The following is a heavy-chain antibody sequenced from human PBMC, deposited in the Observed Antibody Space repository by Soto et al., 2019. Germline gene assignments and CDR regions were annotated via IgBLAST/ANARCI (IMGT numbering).Heavy chain of an antibody. CDR1: GFTVCTHG. J-gene: IGHJ4*02. Sequence: QVHLVESGGGVVQPGTSLRLSCAASGFTVCTHGMHWVRQAPGKGLEWVALTWHDGTRENYVDSVKGRFTISRDTSKNTVYLQMNSLRAEDTAVYYCARDLALNGLDYRGQGTLVTVSP. V-gene: IGHV3-33*01. D-gene: IGHD3-3*02. CDR3: ARDLALNGLDY. CDR2: TWHDGTRE.